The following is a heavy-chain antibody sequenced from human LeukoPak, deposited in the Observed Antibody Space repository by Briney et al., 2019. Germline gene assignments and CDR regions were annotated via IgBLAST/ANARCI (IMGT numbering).Heavy chain of an antibody. CDR3: ARDLPPSGSYGFDP. V-gene: IGHV3-21*01. J-gene: IGHJ5*02. D-gene: IGHD1-26*01. CDR2: ISSSSSYI. CDR1: GFTFSSYS. Sequence: GGSLRLSCAASGFTFSSYSMNWVRQAPGKGLEWVSSISSSSSYIYYADSVKGRFTISRDNAKNSLYLQMNSLRAEDTAVYYCARDLPPSGSYGFDPWGQGTLVTVSS.